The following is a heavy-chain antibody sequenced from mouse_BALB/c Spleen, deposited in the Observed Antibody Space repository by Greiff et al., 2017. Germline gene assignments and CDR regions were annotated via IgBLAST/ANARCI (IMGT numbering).Heavy chain of an antibody. CDR3: ARDYYGSSYHAWFAY. D-gene: IGHD1-1*01. V-gene: IGHV2-9*02. J-gene: IGHJ3*01. CDR2: IWAGGST. Sequence: QVQLKESGPGLVAPSQSLSITCTVSGFSLTSYGVHWVRQPPGKGLEWLGVIWAGGSTNYNSALMSRLSISKDNSKSQVFLKMNSLQTDDTAMYYCARDYYGSSYHAWFAYWGKGTLVTVSA. CDR1: GFSLTSYG.